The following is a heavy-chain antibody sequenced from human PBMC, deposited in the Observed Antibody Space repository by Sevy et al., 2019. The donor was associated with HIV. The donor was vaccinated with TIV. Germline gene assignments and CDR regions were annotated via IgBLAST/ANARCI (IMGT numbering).Heavy chain of an antibody. V-gene: IGHV3-33*01. D-gene: IGHD3-22*01. CDR3: ARAGEYYYDSSGYYPDFDY. Sequence: GGSLRLSCAASGFTFSSYGMHWVRQAPGKGLEWVAVIWYDGSNKYYADSVKGRFTISRDNSKNTRYLQMNSLSAEDTAVYYCARAGEYYYDSSGYYPDFDYWGQGTLVTVSS. CDR1: GFTFSSYG. J-gene: IGHJ4*02. CDR2: IWYDGSNK.